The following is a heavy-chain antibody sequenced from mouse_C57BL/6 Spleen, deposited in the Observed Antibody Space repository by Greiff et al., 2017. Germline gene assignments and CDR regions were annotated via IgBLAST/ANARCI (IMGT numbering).Heavy chain of an antibody. V-gene: IGHV1-53*01. CDR3: ASESIRYYGSSTGAAWFAY. Sequence: QVQLQQPGTELVKPGASVKLSCTASGYTFTSYSMHWVQQRPGQGLAWIGNINPSNGGTNYHTKYTSNATLPLDKSSSKAYMQLNSLTCEDSAVYYGASESIRYYGSSTGAAWFAYWGQGTLVTVSA. CDR2: INPSNGGT. CDR1: GYTFTSYS. D-gene: IGHD1-1*01. J-gene: IGHJ3*01.